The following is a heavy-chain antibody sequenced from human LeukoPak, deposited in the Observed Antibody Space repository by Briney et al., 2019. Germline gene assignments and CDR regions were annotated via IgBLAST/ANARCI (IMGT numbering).Heavy chain of an antibody. CDR1: VCTFSSYA. CDR3: ARDLPEYYYYGMDV. CDR2: IIPILGIA. J-gene: IGHJ6*02. Sequence: GASVKVSCKASVCTFSSYAISWVRQAPGQGLEWMGRIIPILGIANYAQKFQGRVTITADKSTSTAYMELSSLGSKDTAVYYCARDLPEYYYYGMDVWGQGTTVTVSS. V-gene: IGHV1-69*04.